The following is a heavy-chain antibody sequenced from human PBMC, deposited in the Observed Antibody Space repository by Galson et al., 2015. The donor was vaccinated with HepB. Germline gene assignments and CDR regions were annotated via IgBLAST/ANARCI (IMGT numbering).Heavy chain of an antibody. CDR3: ARDLSGYGGNPAFGY. D-gene: IGHD4-23*01. Sequence: SLRLSCAASGFTFSSYSMNWVRQAPGKGLEWVSSISSSSSYIYYADSVKGRFTISRDNAKNSLYLQMNSLRAEDTAVYYCARDLSGYGGNPAFGYWGQGTLVTVSS. CDR1: GFTFSSYS. V-gene: IGHV3-21*01. CDR2: ISSSSSYI. J-gene: IGHJ4*02.